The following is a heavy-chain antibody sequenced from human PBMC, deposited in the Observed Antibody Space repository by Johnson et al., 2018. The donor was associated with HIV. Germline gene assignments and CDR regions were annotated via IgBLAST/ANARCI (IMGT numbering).Heavy chain of an antibody. CDR2: ISGSGGST. D-gene: IGHD2-21*01. Sequence: MQLVESGGGVVQPGGSLRLSCAASGFTFSSYAMSWVRQAPGKGLEWVSAISGSGGSTYFADSVKGRFTIYRDNSKNTVYLQMSGLRVEDTAVYYCAKGLYYGGSGDYAFDMWGQGTMVTVSS. J-gene: IGHJ3*02. CDR1: GFTFSSYA. CDR3: AKGLYYGGSGDYAFDM. V-gene: IGHV3-23*04.